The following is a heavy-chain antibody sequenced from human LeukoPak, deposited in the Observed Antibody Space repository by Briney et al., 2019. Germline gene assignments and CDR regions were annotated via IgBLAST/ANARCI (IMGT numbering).Heavy chain of an antibody. D-gene: IGHD3-22*01. Sequence: PSQTLSLTCTVYGGSISSGGYYWSWIRQHPGKGLEWIGYIYYSGSTYYNPSLKSRVTIPVDTSKNQFSLKLSSETAADTAVYYCARESGGSSGLQFDYWGQGTLVTVSS. CDR1: GGSISSGGYY. J-gene: IGHJ4*02. CDR2: IYYSGST. V-gene: IGHV4-31*03. CDR3: ARESGGSSGLQFDY.